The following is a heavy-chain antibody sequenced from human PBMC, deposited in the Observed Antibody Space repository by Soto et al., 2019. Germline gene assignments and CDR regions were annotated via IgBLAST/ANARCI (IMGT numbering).Heavy chain of an antibody. CDR3: TRLSTNAPYDACDI. CDR2: IRSGADSYAT. V-gene: IGHV3-73*01. CDR1: GFSFSGSS. D-gene: IGHD2-8*01. J-gene: IGHJ3*02. Sequence: GSLRLSCAASGFSFSGSSMHWVRQASGKGLEWVGRIRSGADSYATAYTASMKGRFIISRDDSKNTAYLQMNSLKTEDTAVYYCTRLSTNAPYDACDIWGQGTMVTV.